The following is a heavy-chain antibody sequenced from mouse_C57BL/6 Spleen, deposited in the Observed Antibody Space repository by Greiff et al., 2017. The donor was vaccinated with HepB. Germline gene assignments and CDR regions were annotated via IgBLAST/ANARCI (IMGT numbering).Heavy chain of an antibody. CDR2: INYDGSST. Sequence: EVQRVESEGGLVQPGSSMKLSCTASGFTFSDYYMAWVRQVPEKGLEWVANINYDGSSTYYLDSLKSRFIISRDNAKNILYLQMSSLKSEDTATYYCARDVYYGSSYWYFDVWGTGTTVTVSS. V-gene: IGHV5-16*01. D-gene: IGHD1-1*01. CDR3: ARDVYYGSSYWYFDV. J-gene: IGHJ1*03. CDR1: GFTFSDYY.